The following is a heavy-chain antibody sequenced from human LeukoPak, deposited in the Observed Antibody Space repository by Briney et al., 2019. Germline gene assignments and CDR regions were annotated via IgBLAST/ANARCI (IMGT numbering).Heavy chain of an antibody. Sequence: GGSLRLSCAASEITFSNYAISWVRQAPGKGLEWVGRIKSKTDGGTTDYAAPVKGRFTISRDDSKNTLYLQMNSLKTEDTAVYYCTTDIVVVPAAGVDYWGQGTLVTVSS. CDR1: EITFSNYA. D-gene: IGHD2-2*01. CDR3: TTDIVVVPAAGVDY. CDR2: IKSKTDGGTT. V-gene: IGHV3-15*01. J-gene: IGHJ4*02.